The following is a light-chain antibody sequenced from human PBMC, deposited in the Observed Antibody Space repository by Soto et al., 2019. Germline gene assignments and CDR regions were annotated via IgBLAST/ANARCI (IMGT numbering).Light chain of an antibody. Sequence: QSALTQPASVSGSPGQSITISCTGTSSDVGSYNLVSWFQQHPGKAPQLMIYEDNKWPSGVSNRFSGSKSGNTASLTISGLQAEDEADYYCCSYAGGSTGVFGGGTKLTVL. CDR3: CSYAGGSTGV. V-gene: IGLV2-23*01. CDR1: SSDVGSYNL. CDR2: EDN. J-gene: IGLJ3*02.